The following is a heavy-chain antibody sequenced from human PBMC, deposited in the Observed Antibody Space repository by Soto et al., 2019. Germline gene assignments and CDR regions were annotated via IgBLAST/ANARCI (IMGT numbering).Heavy chain of an antibody. CDR1: GGSISSYY. D-gene: IGHD5-18*01. J-gene: IGHJ4*02. V-gene: IGHV4-59*01. CDR3: ARVGDTAMVISY. Sequence: SETLSLTCTVSGGSISSYYWSWIRQPPGKGLEWIGYIYYSGSTNYNPSLKSRVTISVDTSKNQFSLKLSSVTAADTAVYYCARVGDTAMVISYWGQGTLVTVSS. CDR2: IYYSGST.